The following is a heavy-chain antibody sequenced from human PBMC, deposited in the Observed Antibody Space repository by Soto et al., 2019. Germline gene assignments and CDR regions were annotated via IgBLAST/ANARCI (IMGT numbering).Heavy chain of an antibody. CDR2: ISAYNGST. Sequence: ASVKGSCQASGYTLTSYGVGWVRQAPGQGLEWMGWISAYNGSTNYAQKLQGRVTMTTDTSTSTAYMELRSLRSDDTAVYYCARDTYAYWGQGTLVTVSS. CDR1: GYTLTSYG. J-gene: IGHJ4*02. V-gene: IGHV1-18*01. CDR3: ARDTYAY. D-gene: IGHD4-17*01.